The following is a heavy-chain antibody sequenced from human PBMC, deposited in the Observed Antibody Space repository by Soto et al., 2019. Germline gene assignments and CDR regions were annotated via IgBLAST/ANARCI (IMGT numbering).Heavy chain of an antibody. Sequence: QVQLVESGGGVVQPGRSLRLSCAASGFTFSSYAMHWVRQAPGKGLEWVAVISYDGSNKYYADSVKGRFTISRDNSKNTLYLQMNSLRAEDTAVYYCARTCSGDYVGFDYWGQGTLVTVSS. J-gene: IGHJ4*02. CDR3: ARTCSGDYVGFDY. CDR1: GFTFSSYA. V-gene: IGHV3-30-3*01. D-gene: IGHD4-17*01. CDR2: ISYDGSNK.